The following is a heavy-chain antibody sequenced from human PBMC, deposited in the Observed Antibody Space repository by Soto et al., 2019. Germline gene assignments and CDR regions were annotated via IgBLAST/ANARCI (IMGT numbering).Heavy chain of an antibody. V-gene: IGHV4-34*01. J-gene: IGHJ6*02. CDR3: ARYPGVRGPYYYYGMDV. CDR2: INHSGST. Sequence: PSETLSLTCAVYGGSFRGYYWSCIRQPPGKGLEWIGEINHSGSTNYNPSLKSRVTISVDTSKNQFSLKLSSVTAADTAVYYCARYPGVRGPYYYYGMDVWGQGTTVTVSS. D-gene: IGHD3-10*01. CDR1: GGSFRGYY.